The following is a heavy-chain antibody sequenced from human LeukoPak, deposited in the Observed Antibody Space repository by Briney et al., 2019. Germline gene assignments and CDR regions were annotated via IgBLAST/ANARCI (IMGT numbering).Heavy chain of an antibody. D-gene: IGHD3-22*01. CDR1: GFTFSSYA. CDR2: TSGSGGSK. Sequence: GSLRLSCAASGFTFSSYAMSWVRQAPGKGLEWVSATSGSGGSKFYADSVKGRFTISRDNSKDTLYLQMNSLRAEDTAIYYCAKFPSYDSSGHDGFDVWGQGTRVTVSS. CDR3: AKFPSYDSSGHDGFDV. V-gene: IGHV3-23*01. J-gene: IGHJ3*01.